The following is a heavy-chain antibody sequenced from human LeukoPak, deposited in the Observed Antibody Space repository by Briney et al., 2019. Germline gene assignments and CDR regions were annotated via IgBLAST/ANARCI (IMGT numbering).Heavy chain of an antibody. CDR1: GGSISTYY. CDR3: ARGGGYASPIGY. V-gene: IGHV4-59*01. J-gene: IGHJ4*02. CDR2: IYHSGST. D-gene: IGHD5-12*01. Sequence: PSETLSLTCTLSGGSISTYYWSWIRQPPGKGLDWIGYIYHSGSTNYNPSLKSRVTIPVDTSKNQFSLKLSSVTAADTAVYYCARGGGYASPIGYWGQGALVTVSS.